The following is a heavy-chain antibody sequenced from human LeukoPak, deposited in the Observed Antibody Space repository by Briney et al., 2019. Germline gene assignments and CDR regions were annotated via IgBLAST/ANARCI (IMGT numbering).Heavy chain of an antibody. CDR3: AIMHGYYDGPRYWVQ. D-gene: IGHD3-3*01. Sequence: PGGSLRLSCAASGFTFASYGMSWVRQAPGKGLEWVSFITTNGGRTSYADSVEGRFTISRDNPRNTLYMQMNSLRDEETAVYCCAIMHGYYDGPRYWVQWGQGTLVNVSS. V-gene: IGHV3-23*01. J-gene: IGHJ1*01. CDR2: ITTNGGRT. CDR1: GFTFASYG.